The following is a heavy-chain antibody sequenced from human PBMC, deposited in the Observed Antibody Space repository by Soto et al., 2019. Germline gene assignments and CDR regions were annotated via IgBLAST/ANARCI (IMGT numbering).Heavy chain of an antibody. V-gene: IGHV2-5*01. CDR2: IYWNDDK. Sequence: SGPTLVNPTQTLTLTCTFSGFSLSTSGVGVGWIRQPPGKALEWLALIYWNDDKRYSPSLKSRLTITKDTSKNQVVLTMTNMDPVDTATYYCAHGGYCSSTSCYGEYYFDYWGQGTLVTVSS. D-gene: IGHD2-2*01. CDR3: AHGGYCSSTSCYGEYYFDY. CDR1: GFSLSTSGVG. J-gene: IGHJ4*02.